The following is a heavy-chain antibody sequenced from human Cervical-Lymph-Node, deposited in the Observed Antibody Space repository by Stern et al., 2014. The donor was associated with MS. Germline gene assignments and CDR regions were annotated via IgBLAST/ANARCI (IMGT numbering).Heavy chain of an antibody. CDR2: IIPIFGTP. Sequence: VQLVESGAEVKKPGSSVKVACTASGGTSSSYGISWGRQAPGHGPEWMGGIIPIFGTPNYAQKFQGRVTITADESTSTAYMELSSLRSEDTAVYSCAGLNSAYYYGMDVWGQGTTVTVSS. J-gene: IGHJ6*02. CDR3: AGLNSAYYYGMDV. CDR1: GGTSSSYG. D-gene: IGHD1-1*01. V-gene: IGHV1-69*01.